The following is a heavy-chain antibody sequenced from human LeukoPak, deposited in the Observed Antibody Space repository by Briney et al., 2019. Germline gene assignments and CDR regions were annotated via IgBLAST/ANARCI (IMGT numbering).Heavy chain of an antibody. D-gene: IGHD3-3*01. V-gene: IGHV3-7*03. CDR1: GFTFSSYW. CDR2: IKPGGNEK. Sequence: PGGSLRLSCAASGFTFSSYWMTWVRQGPGKGLEWVANIKPGGNEKYYVDSVKGRFTISRDNVKNSLYLQMNSLRAEDTAIYYCATFRFLGTWGQGIMVTVSP. J-gene: IGHJ3*01. CDR3: ATFRFLGT.